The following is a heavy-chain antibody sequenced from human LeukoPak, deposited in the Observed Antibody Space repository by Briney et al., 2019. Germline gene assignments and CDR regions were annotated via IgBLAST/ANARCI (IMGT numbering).Heavy chain of an antibody. CDR2: INPNSGGT. V-gene: IGHV1-2*02. D-gene: IGHD1-26*01. J-gene: IGHJ6*02. Sequence: ASVKVSCKASGYAFTGCYMHWVRQAPGQGLEWMGWINPNSGGTNYAQKFQGRVTMTRDTSISTAYMELSRLRSDDTAVYYCARVYPGPQSGSHPNYYYYYGMDVWGQGTTVTVSS. CDR3: ARVYPGPQSGSHPNYYYYYGMDV. CDR1: GYAFTGCY.